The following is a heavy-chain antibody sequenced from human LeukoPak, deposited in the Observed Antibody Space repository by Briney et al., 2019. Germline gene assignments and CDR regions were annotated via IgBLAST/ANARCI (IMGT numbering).Heavy chain of an antibody. CDR3: ARGYCSSTSCYTSFDY. D-gene: IGHD2-2*02. Sequence: MSSQTLSLTCTVSGGSISSGGYYWSWIRQPPGKGLEWIGYIYHSGSTYYNPSLKSRVTISVDRSKNQFSLKLSSVTAADTAVYYCARGYCSSTSCYTSFDYWGQGTLVTVSS. J-gene: IGHJ4*02. CDR1: GGSISSGGYY. V-gene: IGHV4-30-2*01. CDR2: IYHSGST.